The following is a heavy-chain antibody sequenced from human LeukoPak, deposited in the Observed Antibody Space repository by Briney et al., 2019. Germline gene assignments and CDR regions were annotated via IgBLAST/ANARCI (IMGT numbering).Heavy chain of an antibody. CDR1: GYVFTAFY. CDR3: ARSPSYFGELLPAY. Sequence: ASVKVSCKASGYVFTAFYMHWVRQAPGQGLEWMGWIYPNTGGTNYAQKFQGRVTMTRDTSISTAYMELSGLRFDDTAGYYCARSPSYFGELLPAYWGQGTLVTVSS. D-gene: IGHD3-10*01. CDR2: IYPNTGGT. V-gene: IGHV1-2*02. J-gene: IGHJ4*02.